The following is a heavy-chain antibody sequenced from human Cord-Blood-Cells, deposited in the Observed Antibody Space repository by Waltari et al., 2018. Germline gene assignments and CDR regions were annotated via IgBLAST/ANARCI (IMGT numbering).Heavy chain of an antibody. CDR2: INHSGST. V-gene: IGHV4-34*01. CDR3: ARGRDYGGNVCYGMDV. CDR1: GGSFSGYY. D-gene: IGHD4-17*01. Sequence: QVQLQQWGAGLLKPSETLSLTCAVYGGSFSGYYWSWIRQPPGKGLEWIGEINHSGSTNHNPSLKSRVTISVDTSKNQFSLKLSSVTAADTAVYYCARGRDYGGNVCYGMDVWGQGTTVTVSS. J-gene: IGHJ6*02.